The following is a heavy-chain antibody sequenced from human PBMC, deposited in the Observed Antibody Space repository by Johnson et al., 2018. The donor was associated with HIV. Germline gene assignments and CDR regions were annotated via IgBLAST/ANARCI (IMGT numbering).Heavy chain of an antibody. Sequence: VQLVESGGGLVQPGGSLRLSCAASGFTFSNSWMSWVRQAPGKGLEWVANIKQDGSEKYYVDSVKGRSIISRDNAKNSLYLQMNSLRAEDTAVYYCGRGRAFDIWGQGTMVTVSS. CDR3: GRGRAFDI. CDR1: GFTFSNSW. J-gene: IGHJ3*02. CDR2: IKQDGSEK. V-gene: IGHV3-7*01.